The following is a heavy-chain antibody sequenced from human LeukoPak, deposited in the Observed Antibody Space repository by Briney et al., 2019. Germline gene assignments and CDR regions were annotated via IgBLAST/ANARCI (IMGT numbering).Heavy chain of an antibody. CDR2: ITSSGAAT. CDR1: GFTFSSYA. CDR3: AKDRPNYYGSNGHYYKLNGDC. V-gene: IGHV3-23*01. Sequence: PGGSLRLSCAACGFTFSSYAMSWVRQAPGKGLEWVSSITSSGAATYYADSVKGRFTISRDNSDNTLYLQMNSLRAEDTAVYYCAKDRPNYYGSNGHYYKLNGDCWGQGTLVTVSS. J-gene: IGHJ4*02. D-gene: IGHD3-22*01.